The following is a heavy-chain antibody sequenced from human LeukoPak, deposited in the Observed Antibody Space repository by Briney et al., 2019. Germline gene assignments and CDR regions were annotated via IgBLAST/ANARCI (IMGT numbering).Heavy chain of an antibody. D-gene: IGHD2-8*02. Sequence: PGGSLRLSCAAPGFTFSNYAMSWVRQAPGKGLEWISGISGSGGSTYYADSVKGRFTISRDNSKNTLYLQMNSLRAEDTAVFYCAKKPRDCTGGTCPPAGVYYFDPWGQENLVAVSS. J-gene: IGHJ4*02. V-gene: IGHV3-23*01. CDR3: AKKPRDCTGGTCPPAGVYYFDP. CDR2: ISGSGGST. CDR1: GFTFSNYA.